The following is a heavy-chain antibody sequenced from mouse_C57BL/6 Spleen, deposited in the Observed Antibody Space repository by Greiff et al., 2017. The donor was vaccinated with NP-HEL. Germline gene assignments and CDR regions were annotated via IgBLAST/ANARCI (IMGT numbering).Heavy chain of an antibody. CDR2: INPSTGGT. J-gene: IGHJ3*01. CDR3: ASQGFAY. V-gene: IGHV1-43*01. CDR1: GYSFTGYY. Sequence: EVQLQQSGPELVKPGASVKISCKASGYSFTGYYMHWVKQSSEKSLEWIGEINPSTGGTSYNQKFKGKATLTVDKSSSTAYMQLKSLTSEDSAVYSCASQGFAYWGQGTLVTVSA.